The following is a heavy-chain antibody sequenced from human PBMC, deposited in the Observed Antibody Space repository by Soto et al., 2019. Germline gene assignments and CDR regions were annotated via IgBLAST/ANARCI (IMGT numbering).Heavy chain of an antibody. CDR2: IGSGGVKT. D-gene: IGHD3-22*01. CDR1: GFAFSSFA. J-gene: IGHJ3*02. Sequence: EVQLLESGGGLVQPGGSLRVSCAASGFAFSSFAMTWVRQAPGKGLEWVSAIGSGGVKTFYADSVKGRFTISRDDSKNTLVLQMNSLRAEDTAVYYCAKYYYDNTGSRGAYDIWGQGTMVTVSS. V-gene: IGHV3-23*01. CDR3: AKYYYDNTGSRGAYDI.